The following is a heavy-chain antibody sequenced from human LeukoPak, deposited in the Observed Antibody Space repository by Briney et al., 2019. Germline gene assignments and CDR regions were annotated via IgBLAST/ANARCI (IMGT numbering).Heavy chain of an antibody. CDR1: GYTFTGYY. J-gene: IGHJ5*02. V-gene: IGHV1-2*02. CDR2: INPNSGGT. CDR3: ARVVPIAAAGRYNWFDP. D-gene: IGHD6-13*01. Sequence: ASVKVSCKASGYTFTGYYVHWVRQAPGQGLEWMGWINPNSGGTNYAQKLQGRVTMTTDTSTSTAYLELRSLRSDDTAVYYCARVVPIAAAGRYNWFDPWGQGTLVTVSS.